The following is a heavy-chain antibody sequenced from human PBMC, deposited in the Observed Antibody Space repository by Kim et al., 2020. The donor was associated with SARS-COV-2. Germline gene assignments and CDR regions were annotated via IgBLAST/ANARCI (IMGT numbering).Heavy chain of an antibody. CDR2: INTNTGNP. V-gene: IGHV7-4-1*02. CDR3: ARGGSSGWYSSLGVTAAFDY. Sequence: ASVKVSCKASGYTFSSYGVNWVRQAPGQGLEWMGWINTNTGNPTYAQGFTGRFVFSLDTSVSTAYLQISTLKAEDTAVYYCARGGSSGWYSSLGVTAAFDYWGQGTLVTVSS. J-gene: IGHJ4*02. CDR1: GYTFSSYG. D-gene: IGHD6-19*01.